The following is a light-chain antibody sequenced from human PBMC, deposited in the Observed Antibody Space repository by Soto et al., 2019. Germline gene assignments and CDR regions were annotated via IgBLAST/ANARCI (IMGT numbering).Light chain of an antibody. V-gene: IGLV2-23*01. CDR1: SSDVGSYNL. CDR3: CSYAGSSTSYV. Sequence: QAALTQPAPVSASPGQTITISCTGTSSDVGSYNLVSWYQQHPGKAPKLMIYEGSKRPSGVSNRFSGSKSGNTASLTISGLQAEDEADYYCCSYAGSSTSYVFGTGTKVTVL. CDR2: EGS. J-gene: IGLJ1*01.